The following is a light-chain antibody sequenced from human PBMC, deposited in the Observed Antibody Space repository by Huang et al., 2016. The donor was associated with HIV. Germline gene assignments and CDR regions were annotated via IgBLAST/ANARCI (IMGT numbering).Light chain of an antibody. V-gene: IGKV1-39*01. CDR2: SSS. CDR1: QSISNY. CDR3: QQSYNTPWR. J-gene: IGKJ1*01. Sequence: DIQMTQSPSSLSASVGDRVTITCRASQSISNYLNWYRQKPGGAPKLLIYSSSSLQTGVPSRFSVSGSGTDFTLTISSLHPEDSATYFCQQSYNTPWRFGQGTKVDIK.